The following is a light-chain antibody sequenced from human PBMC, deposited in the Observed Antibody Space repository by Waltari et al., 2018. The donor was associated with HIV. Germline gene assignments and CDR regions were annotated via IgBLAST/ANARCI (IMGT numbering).Light chain of an antibody. J-gene: IGKJ1*01. Sequence: EIVLTQSPGTLSLSPGERATLSCRASQSVSTTYLAWYQQKPGQAPRLLIYGASSRATGIPDRFSGRGSGTDFTLTISRLEPEDFAVYYCQQYGSSPRTFGRGTKVEIK. CDR1: QSVSTTY. CDR2: GAS. CDR3: QQYGSSPRT. V-gene: IGKV3-20*01.